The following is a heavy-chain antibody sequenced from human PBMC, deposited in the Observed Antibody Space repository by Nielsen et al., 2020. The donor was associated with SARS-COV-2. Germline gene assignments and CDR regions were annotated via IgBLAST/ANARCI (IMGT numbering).Heavy chain of an antibody. CDR2: INHSGST. Sequence: WIRQPPGKGLEWIGEINHSGSTNYNPSLKSRVTISVDTSKNQFSLKLSSVTAADTAVYYCARGRYYYDSSGRFDPWGQGTLVTVSS. CDR3: ARGRYYYDSSGRFDP. V-gene: IGHV4-34*09. J-gene: IGHJ5*02. D-gene: IGHD3-22*01.